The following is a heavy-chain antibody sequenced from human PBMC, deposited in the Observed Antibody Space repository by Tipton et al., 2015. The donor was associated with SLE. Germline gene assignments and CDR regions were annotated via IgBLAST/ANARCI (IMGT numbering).Heavy chain of an antibody. V-gene: IGHV5-51*03. Sequence: QLVQSGAEVKKPGESLKISCKGSGYSFTSYWIGWVRQMPGKGLEWMGNIYPGDSDTRYSPSFQGQVTISADRSISTAYLQWSSLKASDTAMYYCAISFYDFWSPTGFLDYWGQGILVTVSS. J-gene: IGHJ4*02. CDR1: GYSFTSYW. D-gene: IGHD3-3*01. CDR3: AISFYDFWSPTGFLDY. CDR2: IYPGDSDT.